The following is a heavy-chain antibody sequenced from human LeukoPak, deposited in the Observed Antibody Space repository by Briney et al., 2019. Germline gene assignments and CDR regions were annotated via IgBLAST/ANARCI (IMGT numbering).Heavy chain of an antibody. J-gene: IGHJ6*03. CDR1: GDSVSSNSAA. CDR2: TYYRSKWYN. D-gene: IGHD2-2*01. CDR3: ARETLSTATVRDYYYYYMDV. V-gene: IGHV6-1*01. Sequence: SQTLSLTCAISGDSVSSNSAAWNWIRQSPSRGLEWLGRTYYRSKWYNDYAVSVKSRITINPDTSKNQFSLQLNSVTPEDTAVYYCARETLSTATVRDYYYYYMDVWGKGTTVTVSS.